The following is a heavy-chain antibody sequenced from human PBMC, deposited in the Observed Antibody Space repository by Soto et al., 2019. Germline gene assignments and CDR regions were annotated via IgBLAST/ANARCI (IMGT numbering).Heavy chain of an antibody. CDR3: ARSNYYDSSGYYYSLYSYGMDV. CDR1: GYSFTSYW. V-gene: IGHV5-10-1*01. J-gene: IGHJ6*02. Sequence: ECLKISVKGSGYSFTSYWISWVRQIPGKGLEWMGRIDPSDSYTNYSPSFQGHVTISADKSISTAYLQWSSLKASDTAMYYCARSNYYDSSGYYYSLYSYGMDVWGQGTTVTVSS. D-gene: IGHD3-22*01. CDR2: IDPSDSYT.